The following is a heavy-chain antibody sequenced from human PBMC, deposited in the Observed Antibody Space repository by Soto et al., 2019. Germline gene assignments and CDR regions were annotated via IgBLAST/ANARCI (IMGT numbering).Heavy chain of an antibody. D-gene: IGHD6-13*01. V-gene: IGHV3-33*01. Sequence: PGGSLRLSCAASGFTFSSYGMHWVRQAPGRGLEWVAVIWYDGSNKYYADSVKGRFTISRDNSKNTLYLQMNSLRAEGTAVYYCARRRIAAALDYWGQGTLVTVSS. J-gene: IGHJ4*02. CDR3: ARRRIAAALDY. CDR2: IWYDGSNK. CDR1: GFTFSSYG.